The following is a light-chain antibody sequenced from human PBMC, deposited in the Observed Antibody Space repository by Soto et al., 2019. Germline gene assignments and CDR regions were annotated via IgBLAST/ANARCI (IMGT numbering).Light chain of an antibody. CDR3: QQYNSYLIT. CDR1: QSISSW. CDR2: KAS. J-gene: IGKJ5*01. Sequence: DIHMTHSPSTLSSSLVDRVTITCGASQSISSWLAWYQQKPGKAPKLLIYKASSLESGVPSRFSGSGSGTEFTLTISSLQPDDFATYYCQQYNSYLITFGQGTRMEIK. V-gene: IGKV1-5*03.